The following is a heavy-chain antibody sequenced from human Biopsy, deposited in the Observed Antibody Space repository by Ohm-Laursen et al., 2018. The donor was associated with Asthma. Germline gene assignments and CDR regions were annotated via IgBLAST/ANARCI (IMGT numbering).Heavy chain of an antibody. J-gene: IGHJ5*02. Sequence: SDTLSLTCAVYGGSLSDYSWGWIRQPPGKGLEWIGYIYYSGSTYYNPSLKSRVSISLDTPKNQFSLSLTSVTAADTAVYYCARTTYGDDGFDPWGQGTLVTVSS. V-gene: IGHV4-30-4*02. CDR2: IYYSGST. CDR1: GGSLSDYS. D-gene: IGHD4-17*01. CDR3: ARTTYGDDGFDP.